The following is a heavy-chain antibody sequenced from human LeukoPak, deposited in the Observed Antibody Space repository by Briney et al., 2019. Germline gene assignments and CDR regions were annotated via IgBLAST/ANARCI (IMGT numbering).Heavy chain of an antibody. Sequence: GESLKISCKTSGYTFTNYWIGWVRQMPGKGLEWMGIIYPGDSDTRYSPSFQGQVTISADKSITTAYPQWSSLKASDTAMYYCARHVGPYSGYDCMDVWGQGTTVTVSS. V-gene: IGHV5-51*01. D-gene: IGHD5-12*01. CDR3: ARHVGPYSGYDCMDV. CDR2: IYPGDSDT. CDR1: GYTFTNYW. J-gene: IGHJ6*02.